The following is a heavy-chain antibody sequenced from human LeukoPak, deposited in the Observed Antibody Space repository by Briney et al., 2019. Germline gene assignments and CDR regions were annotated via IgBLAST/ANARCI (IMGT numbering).Heavy chain of an antibody. V-gene: IGHV3-21*06. CDR1: GFTFSSHS. CDR2: IWGSSSPI. D-gene: IGHD4-17*01. CDR3: ATPPSTVPRGKFDY. J-gene: IGHJ4*02. Sequence: SGGSLRLSCAASGFTFSSHSMNWVRQAPGKGLEWVSSIWGSSSPIYYADSVKGRFTIYRDNAKNSLYLQMNSLRADDTAVYYCATPPSTVPRGKFDYWGQGTLVTVSS.